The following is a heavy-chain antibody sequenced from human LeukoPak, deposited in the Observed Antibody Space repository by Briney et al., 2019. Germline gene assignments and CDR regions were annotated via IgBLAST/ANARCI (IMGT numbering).Heavy chain of an antibody. V-gene: IGHV3-23*01. J-gene: IGHJ4*02. Sequence: GGSLRLSCVASGFTFTKCAMSWVRQAPGKGLEWVSGIYGSGGASFYADSVKGRFTISRDNSQNTVFLQMDSLRDEDTALYYCAKDLRKDGIWDIDYWGQGTLVTVSS. CDR3: AKDLRKDGIWDIDY. CDR1: GFTFTKCA. D-gene: IGHD1-14*01. CDR2: IYGSGGAS.